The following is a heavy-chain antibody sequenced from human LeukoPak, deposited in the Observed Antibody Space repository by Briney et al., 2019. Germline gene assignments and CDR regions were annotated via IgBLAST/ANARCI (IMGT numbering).Heavy chain of an antibody. V-gene: IGHV1-46*01. CDR2: INPSGGST. CDR3: ARVVTDNSAEGNYFDY. CDR1: GYTFTNYY. D-gene: IGHD3-22*01. J-gene: IGHJ4*02. Sequence: ASVKVSCKASGYTFTNYYMHWVRQAPGQGLEWMGIINPSGGSTSYAQKFQGRVTMTRDTSTSTVYMELSSLRSEDTAVYYCARVVTDNSAEGNYFDYWSQGTLVTVSS.